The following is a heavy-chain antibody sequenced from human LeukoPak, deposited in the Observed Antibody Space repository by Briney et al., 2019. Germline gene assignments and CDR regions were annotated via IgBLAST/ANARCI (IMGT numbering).Heavy chain of an antibody. CDR2: ISYDGSNK. V-gene: IGHV3-30-3*01. CDR1: GFTFSSYA. J-gene: IGHJ4*02. D-gene: IGHD1-1*01. Sequence: GGSLGLSCAASGFTFSSYAMHWVRQAPGKGLEWVAVISYDGSNKYYADSVKGRFTISRDNSKNTLYLQMNSLRAEDTAVYYCARVGTGTADYWGQGTLVTVSS. CDR3: ARVGTGTADY.